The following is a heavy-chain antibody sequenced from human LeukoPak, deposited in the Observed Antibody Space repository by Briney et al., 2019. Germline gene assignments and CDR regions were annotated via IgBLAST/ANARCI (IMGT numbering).Heavy chain of an antibody. CDR2: ISYDGSNK. V-gene: IGHV3-30-3*01. D-gene: IGHD3-3*01. Sequence: GGSLRLSCAASGFTFSSYAMHWVRQAPGKGLEWVAVISYDGSNKYYADSVKGRFTISRDNAKNSLYLQMNTLRPEDTAVYYCARERQNKDFWSGGDYWGQGTLVTVSS. CDR3: ARERQNKDFWSGGDY. CDR1: GFTFSSYA. J-gene: IGHJ4*02.